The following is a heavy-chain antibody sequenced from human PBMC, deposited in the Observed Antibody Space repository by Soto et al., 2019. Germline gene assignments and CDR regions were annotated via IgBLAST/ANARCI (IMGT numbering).Heavy chain of an antibody. J-gene: IGHJ6*02. Sequence: SETLSLTCTVSGGSISSGDYYWSWIRQPPGKGLEWIGYIYYSGSTYYNPSLKSRVTISVDTSKNQFSLKLSSVTAADTAVYYCARSTYIVVVPAASYGMDVWGQGTTVTVSS. CDR1: GGSISSGDYY. CDR3: ARSTYIVVVPAASYGMDV. D-gene: IGHD2-2*01. V-gene: IGHV4-30-4*01. CDR2: IYYSGST.